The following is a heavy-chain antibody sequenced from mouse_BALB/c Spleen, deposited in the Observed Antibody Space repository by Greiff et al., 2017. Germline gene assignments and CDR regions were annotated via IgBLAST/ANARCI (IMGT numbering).Heavy chain of an antibody. CDR3: ARTPVDWYFDV. V-gene: IGHV2-2*02. CDR2: IWSGGST. D-gene: IGHD1-1*01. CDR1: GFSLTSYG. J-gene: IGHJ1*01. Sequence: VHLVESGPGLVQPSQSLSITCTVSGFSLTSYGVHWVRQSPGKGLEWLGVIWSGGSTDYNAAFISRLSISKDNSKSQVFFKMNSLQANDTAIYYCARTPVDWYFDVWGAGTTVTVSS.